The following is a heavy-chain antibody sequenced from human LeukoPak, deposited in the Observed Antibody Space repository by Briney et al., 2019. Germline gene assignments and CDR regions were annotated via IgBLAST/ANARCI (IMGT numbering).Heavy chain of an antibody. J-gene: IGHJ4*02. CDR2: ISYDGSNK. CDR1: GFTFSSYA. V-gene: IGHV3-30-3*01. CDR3: ARVRPWDKGRSYDY. D-gene: IGHD1-26*01. Sequence: PGGSLRLSCAASGFTFSSYAMHWVRQAPGKGLEWVAVISYDGSNKYYADSVKGRFTISRDNSKNTLYLQMNSLRAEDTAVHYCARVRPWDKGRSYDYWGQGTLVTVSS.